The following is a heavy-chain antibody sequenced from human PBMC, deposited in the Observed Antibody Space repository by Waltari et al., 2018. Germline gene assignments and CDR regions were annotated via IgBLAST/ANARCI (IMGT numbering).Heavy chain of an antibody. J-gene: IGHJ4*02. D-gene: IGHD3-22*01. Sequence: QFQLQESGPGLVKPSETLSLTCRVSGYSISSDYYWGWMRQPPGNGLEWIGSIFHSGDTYYNPSLKSRVTISVDTPKNQLSLKLHSVTAADTAVYYCVRDWRAGYFGPVRDTSFDHWGQGTLVTVSS. CDR2: IFHSGDT. V-gene: IGHV4-38-2*02. CDR3: VRDWRAGYFGPVRDTSFDH. CDR1: GYSISSDYY.